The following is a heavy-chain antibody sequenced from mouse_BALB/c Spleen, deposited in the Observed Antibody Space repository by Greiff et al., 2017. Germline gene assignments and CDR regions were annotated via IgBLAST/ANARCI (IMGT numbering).Heavy chain of an antibody. CDR2: IDPSDSET. CDR1: GYSFTSYW. V-gene: IGHV1S126*01. CDR3: ARGDGYDGDY. J-gene: IGHJ2*01. D-gene: IGHD2-2*01. Sequence: VKLMESGPQLVRPGASVKISCKASGYSFTSYWMHWVKQRPGQGLEWIGMIDPSDSETRLNQKFKDKATLTVDKSSSTAYMQLSSPTSEDSAVYYCARGDGYDGDYWGQGTTLTVSS.